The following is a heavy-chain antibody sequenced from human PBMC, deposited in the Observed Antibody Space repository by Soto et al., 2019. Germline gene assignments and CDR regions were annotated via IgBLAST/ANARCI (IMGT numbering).Heavy chain of an antibody. Sequence: EVQLVESGGGLVKPGGSLRLSCAASGFSFSSYTMNWVRQAPGKGLEWVSSASSSGNYIYYADSVKGRVTISRDNAKISVFLQMNSLRAEDTAVYYCARGFFDYWGQGIVVTVSA. CDR2: ASSSGNYI. J-gene: IGHJ4*02. CDR3: ARGFFDY. D-gene: IGHD3-3*01. V-gene: IGHV3-21*06. CDR1: GFSFSSYT.